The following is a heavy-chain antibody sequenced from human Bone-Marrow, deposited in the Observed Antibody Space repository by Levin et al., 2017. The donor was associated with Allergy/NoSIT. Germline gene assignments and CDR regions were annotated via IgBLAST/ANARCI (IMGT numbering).Heavy chain of an antibody. CDR1: GFTFSNYN. CDR3: AREECRSSSCRTHPWYVDL. V-gene: IGHV3-48*02. D-gene: IGHD2-2*01. J-gene: IGHJ2*01. CDR2: VSSRSSPT. Sequence: AGGSLRLSCAASGFTFSNYNMIWVRQAPGKGLEWVAFVSSRSSPTYYGDSVKGRFTISRDNAKNSLNLQMNSLRDEDTAVYYCAREECRSSSCRTHPWYVDLWGRGTLVTVSS.